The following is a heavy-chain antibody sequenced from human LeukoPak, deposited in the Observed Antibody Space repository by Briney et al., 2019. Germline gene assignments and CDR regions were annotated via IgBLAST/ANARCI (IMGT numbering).Heavy chain of an antibody. CDR2: INTDTGNP. CDR3: ARTLFGDQYQLLHNWFDP. D-gene: IGHD2-2*01. V-gene: IGHV7-4-1*02. CDR1: GYTFTNYA. J-gene: IGHJ5*02. Sequence: ASVKVSCKASGYTFTNYAMNWVRQAPGQGLEWMGWINTDTGNPTYAQGSTRRLVFSLDTSASTAYLQISGLKAEDTAVYYCARTLFGDQYQLLHNWFDPWGQGTLVTVSS.